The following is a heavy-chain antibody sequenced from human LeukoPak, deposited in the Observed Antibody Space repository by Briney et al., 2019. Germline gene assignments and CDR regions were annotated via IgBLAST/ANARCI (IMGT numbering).Heavy chain of an antibody. V-gene: IGHV4-30-2*01. J-gene: IGHJ4*02. D-gene: IGHD1-26*01. CDR2: IYHSGST. CDR1: GGSISSGGYS. CDR3: ARAARGGSYYFDY. Sequence: MPSETLSLTCAVSGGSISSGGYSWSWIRQPPGKGLEWIGYIYHSGSTYYNPSLKSRVTISVDRSKNQFSLKLSSVTAADTAVYYCARAARGGSYYFDYWGQETLVTVSS.